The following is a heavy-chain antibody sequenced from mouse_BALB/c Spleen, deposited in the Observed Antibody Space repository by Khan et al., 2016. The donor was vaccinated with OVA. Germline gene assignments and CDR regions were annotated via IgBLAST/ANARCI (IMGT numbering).Heavy chain of an antibody. V-gene: IGHV1-61*01. CDR1: GYTFTSYW. CDR2: IDPSDSET. Sequence: QVQLQQPGADLVRPGASVKLSCKASGYTFTSYWMNWVKQRPGQGLEWIGMIDPSDSETHYNQMFKDKATLTVDKSSSTAYMQLSSLTSEDSAVYCCARREKYGYDPSWFAYWGQGTLVTVSA. D-gene: IGHD2-2*01. CDR3: ARREKYGYDPSWFAY. J-gene: IGHJ3*01.